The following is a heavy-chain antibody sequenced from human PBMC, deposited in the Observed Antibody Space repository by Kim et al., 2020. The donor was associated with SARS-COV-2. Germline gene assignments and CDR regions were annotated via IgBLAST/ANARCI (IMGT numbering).Heavy chain of an antibody. CDR3: AKALGRYYDLGV. CDR1: GFTFSSYG. V-gene: IGHV3-30*18. D-gene: IGHD3-22*01. J-gene: IGHJ6*04. CDR2: ISYDGSNK. Sequence: GGSLRLSCAASGFTFSSYGMHWVRQAPGKGLEWVAVISYDGSNKYYADSVKGRFTISRDNSKNTLYLQMNSLRAEDTAVYYCAKALGRYYDLGVWGKGTTVTVSS.